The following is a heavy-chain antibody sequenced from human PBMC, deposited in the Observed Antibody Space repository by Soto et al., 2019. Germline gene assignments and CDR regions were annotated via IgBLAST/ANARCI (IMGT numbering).Heavy chain of an antibody. Sequence: PSETLSLTCTVSGGSISSSSYYWGWIRQPPGKGLEWIGSIYYSGSTYYNPSLKSRVTISVDTSKNQFSLKLSSVTAADTAVYYCARFTRKWGNWFDPWGQGTLVTVSS. CDR2: IYYSGST. CDR3: ARFTRKWGNWFDP. J-gene: IGHJ5*02. V-gene: IGHV4-39*01. D-gene: IGHD7-27*01. CDR1: GGSISSSSYY.